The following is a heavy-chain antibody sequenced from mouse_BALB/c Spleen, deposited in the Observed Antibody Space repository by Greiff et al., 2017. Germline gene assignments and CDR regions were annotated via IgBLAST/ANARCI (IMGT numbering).Heavy chain of an antibody. CDR2: INSNGGST. V-gene: IGHV5-6-3*01. J-gene: IGHJ2*01. Sequence: EVKLMESGGGLVQPGGSLKLSCAASGFTFSSYGMSWVRQTPDKRLELVATINSNGGSTYYPDSVKGRFTISRDNAKNTLYLQMSSLKSEDTAMYYCARSSFITTVVATGNFDYWGQGTTLTVSS. CDR1: GFTFSSYG. CDR3: ARSSFITTVVATGNFDY. D-gene: IGHD1-1*01.